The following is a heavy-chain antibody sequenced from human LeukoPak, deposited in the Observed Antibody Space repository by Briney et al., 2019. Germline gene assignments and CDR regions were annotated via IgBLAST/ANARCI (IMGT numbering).Heavy chain of an antibody. J-gene: IGHJ6*03. CDR3: ARDPALLLYGSGSYYPPGYYYYRDV. D-gene: IGHD3-10*01. CDR2: INPNSGGT. Sequence: ASVKVSCMASGYTFTGYYMHWVRQAPGQGLEWMGWINPNSGGTNYAQKFQGRVTMTRDTSISTAYMELSRLGSDDTAVDYCARDPALLLYGSGSYYPPGYYYYRDVWGKGTTVTISS. V-gene: IGHV1-2*02. CDR1: GYTFTGYY.